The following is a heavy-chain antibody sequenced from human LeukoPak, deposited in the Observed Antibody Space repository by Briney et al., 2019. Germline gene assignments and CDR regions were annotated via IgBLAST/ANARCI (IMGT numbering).Heavy chain of an antibody. J-gene: IGHJ4*02. CDR1: GGTFSSYA. Sequence: ASVKVSCKASGGTFSSYAISWVRQAPGQGLEWMGGIIPIFGTANYAQKFQGRVTITTDESTSTAYMELSSLRSEDTAVYYCARRIYHDYYDSSGYYFDYWGQGTLVTVSS. CDR2: IIPIFGTA. V-gene: IGHV1-69*05. CDR3: ARRIYHDYYDSSGYYFDY. D-gene: IGHD3-22*01.